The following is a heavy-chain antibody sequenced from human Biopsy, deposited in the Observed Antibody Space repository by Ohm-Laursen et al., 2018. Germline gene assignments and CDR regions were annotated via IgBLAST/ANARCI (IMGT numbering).Heavy chain of an antibody. CDR3: GNGVHGRDY. CDR1: GGSISGSS. J-gene: IGHJ4*02. D-gene: IGHD2-8*01. Sequence: SDTLSLTCIVSGGSISGSSWSWIRQAPGKGLEWIGYISYSRDTNYNPSLKSRVSISADASKYEFSLRLTSVTAADTAVYLCGNGVHGRDYWGLGAQVTVSS. CDR2: ISYSRDT. V-gene: IGHV4-59*03.